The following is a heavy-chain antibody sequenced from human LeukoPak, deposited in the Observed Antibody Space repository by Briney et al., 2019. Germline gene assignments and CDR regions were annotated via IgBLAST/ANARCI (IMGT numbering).Heavy chain of an antibody. D-gene: IGHD2-2*01. J-gene: IGHJ3*02. CDR3: AKDIVVVPAAIYARKHQVTGALDI. CDR2: ISGIGGST. Sequence: GGSLRLFCAASGFTFSSYAMSWVRQAPGKGLEWVSAISGIGGSTYYADSVKSRFTISRDNSKNKLYLQMNSLRAEDTAVYYCAKDIVVVPAAIYARKHQVTGALDIWGQGTMVTVSS. CDR1: GFTFSSYA. V-gene: IGHV3-23*01.